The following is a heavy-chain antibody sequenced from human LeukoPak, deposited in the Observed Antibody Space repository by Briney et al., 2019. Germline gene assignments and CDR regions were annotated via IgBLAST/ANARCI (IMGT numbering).Heavy chain of an antibody. J-gene: IGHJ4*02. CDR1: GYTLTELS. V-gene: IGHV1-24*01. D-gene: IGHD3-9*01. CDR2: FDPEDGET. CDR3: ATATQLRYFDRYTPY. Sequence: GASVKVSCKVSGYTLTELSMHWVRQAPGKGLEWMGGFDPEDGETIYAQKFQGRVTMTEDTSTDTAYMELSSLRSEDTAVYYCATATQLRYFDRYTPYWGQGTLVTVSS.